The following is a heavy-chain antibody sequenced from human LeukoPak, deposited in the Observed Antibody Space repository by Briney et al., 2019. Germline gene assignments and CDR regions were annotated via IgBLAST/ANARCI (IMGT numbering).Heavy chain of an antibody. Sequence: PSETLSLTCTVSGGSISSGSYYWSWIRQPAGKGLEWIGRIHTSGSTNYSPSLKSRVTISVDTSKNQFSLKLSSVTAADTAVYYCARVGYGDPSYMDVWGKGTTVTVSS. J-gene: IGHJ6*03. CDR2: IHTSGST. CDR1: GGSISSGSYY. CDR3: ARVGYGDPSYMDV. V-gene: IGHV4-61*02. D-gene: IGHD4-17*01.